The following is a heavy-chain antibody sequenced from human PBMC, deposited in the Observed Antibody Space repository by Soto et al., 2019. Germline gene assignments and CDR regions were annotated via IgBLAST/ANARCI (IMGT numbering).Heavy chain of an antibody. CDR2: IYYSGST. D-gene: IGHD1-1*01. CDR3: ARGVEMPTISFDY. V-gene: IGHV4-59*01. J-gene: IGHJ4*02. CDR1: GGSISSYY. Sequence: SETLSLTCNVSGGSISSYYWSWIRQPPGKGLEWIGYIYYSGSTNYNPSLKSRVTISVDTSKNQFSLKLSSVTAADTAVYYCARGVEMPTISFDYWGQGTLVTVSS.